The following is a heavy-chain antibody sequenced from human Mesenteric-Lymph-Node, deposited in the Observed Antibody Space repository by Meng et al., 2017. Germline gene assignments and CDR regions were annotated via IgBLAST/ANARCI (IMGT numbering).Heavy chain of an antibody. Sequence: ASVKVSCKASGYTFTGYYMHWVRQAPGQGLEWMGWINPNSGATNYAQKFQGRVTMTRDTSISTAYMELSSLRSDDTAVYYCAREINGYHWDYWGQGTLVTVSS. CDR3: AREINGYHWDY. CDR1: GYTFTGYY. V-gene: IGHV1-2*02. CDR2: INPNSGAT. J-gene: IGHJ4*02. D-gene: IGHD5-18*01.